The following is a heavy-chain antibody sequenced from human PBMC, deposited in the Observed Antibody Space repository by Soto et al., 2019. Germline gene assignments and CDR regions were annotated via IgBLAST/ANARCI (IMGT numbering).Heavy chain of an antibody. Sequence: SETLSLTCAVYGGSFSGYYWTWIRQPPGTGLEWIAYIYYNGNTYYTPSLKSRATISLDTSKNQFFLKLNSVTAADTAVYFCARDVGSSHGPGHPHYFDYWGHGTLVTVSS. J-gene: IGHJ4*01. CDR3: ARDVGSSHGPGHPHYFDY. CDR1: GGSFSGYY. D-gene: IGHD2-2*01. V-gene: IGHV4-34*09. CDR2: IYYNGNT.